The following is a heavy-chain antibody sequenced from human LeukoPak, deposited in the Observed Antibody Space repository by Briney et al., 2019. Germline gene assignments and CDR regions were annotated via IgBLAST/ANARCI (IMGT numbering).Heavy chain of an antibody. V-gene: IGHV1-8*02. D-gene: IGHD6-19*01. J-gene: IGHJ5*02. CDR2: MNPNSGNT. CDR3: ARGLGSGWYRWFDP. CDR1: GYTFTSYY. Sequence: ASVKVSCKASGYTFTSYYMHWVRQATGQGLEWMGWMNPNSGNTGYAQKFQGRVTMTRNTSISTAYMELSSLRSEDTAVYYCARGLGSGWYRWFDPWGQGTLVTVSS.